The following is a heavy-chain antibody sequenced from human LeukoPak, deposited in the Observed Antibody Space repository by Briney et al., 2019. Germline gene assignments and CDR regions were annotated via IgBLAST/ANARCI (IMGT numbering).Heavy chain of an antibody. J-gene: IGHJ6*03. CDR2: IKQDGSEK. V-gene: IGHV3-7*01. D-gene: IGHD2-2*01. Sequence: GGSLRLSCAASGFTFSSYWMSWVRQAPGKGLEWVANIKQDGSEKYYVDSVKGRFTISRDNAKNSLYLQMNSLRAEDTAVYYCARGRSSTSFLYYYCYYMDVWGKGTTVTVSS. CDR3: ARGRSSTSFLYYYCYYMDV. CDR1: GFTFSSYW.